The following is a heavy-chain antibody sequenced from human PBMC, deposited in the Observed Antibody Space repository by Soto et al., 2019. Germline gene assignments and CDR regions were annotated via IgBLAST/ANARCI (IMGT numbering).Heavy chain of an antibody. CDR3: GRHRNHNRGVDWFDP. V-gene: IGHV4-39*01. D-gene: IGHD3-10*01. Sequence: SETLSVTCTVSGGSISSSSYYWGWIRQPPGKGLEWIGSIYYSGSTYYNPSLKGRVTISVDTSKNQFSLKLSSVTAADTAVYYCGRHRNHNRGVDWFDPWGQGTLVTVS. CDR1: GGSISSSSYY. J-gene: IGHJ5*02. CDR2: IYYSGST.